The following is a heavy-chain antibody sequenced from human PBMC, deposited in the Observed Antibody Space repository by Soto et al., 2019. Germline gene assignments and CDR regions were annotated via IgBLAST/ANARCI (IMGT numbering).Heavy chain of an antibody. V-gene: IGHV4-39*01. J-gene: IGHJ5*01. CDR3: AGSITIFGVVIYSGCFDF. CDR2: IYYSGST. CDR1: GGSISSSSYY. Sequence: SETLSLTCTVSGGSISSSSYYWGWIRQPPGKGLEWIGSIYYSGSTYYNPSLKSRVTISVDTSKNQFSLKLSSVTAADTAVYYCAGSITIFGVVIYSGCFDFSGQGILVTVSS. D-gene: IGHD3-3*01.